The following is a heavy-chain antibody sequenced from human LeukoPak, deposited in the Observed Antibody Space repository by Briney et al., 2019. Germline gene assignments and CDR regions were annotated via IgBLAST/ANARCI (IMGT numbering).Heavy chain of an antibody. CDR1: GGSISSYY. Sequence: SETLSLTCTVSGGSISSYYWSWIRQPPGKGLEWIGYIYYSGSTNYNPSLKSRVTISVDTSKNQFSLKLSSVTAADTAVYYCARGPAPYYDFWSGYGSWYFDLWGRGTLVTVSS. D-gene: IGHD3-3*01. J-gene: IGHJ2*01. CDR2: IYYSGST. CDR3: ARGPAPYYDFWSGYGSWYFDL. V-gene: IGHV4-59*08.